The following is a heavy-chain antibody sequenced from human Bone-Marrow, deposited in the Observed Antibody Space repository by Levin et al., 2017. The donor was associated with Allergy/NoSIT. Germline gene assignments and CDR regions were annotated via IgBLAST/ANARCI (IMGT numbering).Heavy chain of an antibody. CDR1: GFTVSSYY. J-gene: IGHJ4*02. CDR3: ARDGGVQVGGDY. Sequence: GESLKISCVASGFTVSSYYMRWVRQAPGKGLEWVSLIYSEGTTDYADSVKGRFTISRDKSKNTLYLQMNSLRVEDTAVYYCARDGGVQVGGDYVGQGTLVTVSS. D-gene: IGHD2-8*02. CDR2: IYSEGTT. V-gene: IGHV3-66*01.